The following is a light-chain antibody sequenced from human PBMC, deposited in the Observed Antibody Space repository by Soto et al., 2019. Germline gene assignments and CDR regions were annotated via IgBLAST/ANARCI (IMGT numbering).Light chain of an antibody. J-gene: IGKJ2*01. CDR3: KQYNNWPPYT. CDR1: QNIGSN. Sequence: EVEMTQSPATLSASPGERVILSCRASQNIGSNLAWYQQRPGQAPRLLMYGASTRATETPARFSGSGSATDFTLTISSLKSEDFAVYYCKQYNNWPPYTFGQGTKLEIK. CDR2: GAS. V-gene: IGKV3-15*01.